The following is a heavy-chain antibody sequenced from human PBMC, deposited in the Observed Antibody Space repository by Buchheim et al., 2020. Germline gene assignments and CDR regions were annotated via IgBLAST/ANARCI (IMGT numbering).Heavy chain of an antibody. CDR1: GFTFRNVW. Sequence: DVQLVESGGGLVKPGGSLRLSCAASGFTFRNVWMSWVRQTPGKGLEWVGRMKSIADGGTTDYAAPVKGRISIFITDFKNLLFLQMNSLRTEDTAVYYCATEPYVWGNYRYSTNDYWGQG. CDR3: ATEPYVWGNYRYSTNDY. D-gene: IGHD3-16*02. CDR2: MKSIADGGTT. J-gene: IGHJ4*02. V-gene: IGHV3-15*01.